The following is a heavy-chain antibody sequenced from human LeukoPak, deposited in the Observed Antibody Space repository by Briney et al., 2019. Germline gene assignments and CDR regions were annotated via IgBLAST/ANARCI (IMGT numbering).Heavy chain of an antibody. CDR1: GESLSKYY. D-gene: IGHD1-26*01. CDR2: IHHRGST. CDR3: ASSVGSTDY. Sequence: SETLSLTCAVYGESLSKYYWTWIRQSPGKGLEWIGEIHHRGSTNLNPSLKSRVTLSVDTSKHQFSLKLTSVTAADAAVYYCASSVGSTDYWGQGTLVTVSS. V-gene: IGHV4-34*01. J-gene: IGHJ4*02.